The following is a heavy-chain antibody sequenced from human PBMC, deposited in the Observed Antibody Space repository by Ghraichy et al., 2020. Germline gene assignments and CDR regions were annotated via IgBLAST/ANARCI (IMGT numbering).Heavy chain of an antibody. Sequence: SQTLSLTCAISGDSVSSNSAAWNWIRQSPSRGLEWLGRTYYRSKWYNDYAVSVKSRITINPDTSKNQFSLQLNSVTPEDTAVYYCARGASLEQQLVQDYYYYYGMDVWCQGTTVTVSS. CDR2: TYYRSKWYN. J-gene: IGHJ6*02. D-gene: IGHD6-13*01. CDR3: ARGASLEQQLVQDYYYYYGMDV. CDR1: GDSVSSNSAA. V-gene: IGHV6-1*01.